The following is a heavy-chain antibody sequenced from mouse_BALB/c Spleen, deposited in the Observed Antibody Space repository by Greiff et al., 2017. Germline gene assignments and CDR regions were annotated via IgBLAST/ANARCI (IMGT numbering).Heavy chain of an antibody. CDR1: GYTFTSYW. CDR3: ARGGKNDYRYDVYYFDY. Sequence: QVQLQQPGAELVKPGASVKLSCKASGYTFTSYWMHWVKQRPGQGLEWIGEINPSNGRTNYNEKFKSKATLTVDKSSSTAYMQLSSLTSEDSAVYYCARGGKNDYRYDVYYFDYWGQGTTLTVAS. V-gene: IGHV1S81*02. CDR2: INPSNGRT. J-gene: IGHJ2*01. D-gene: IGHD2-14*01.